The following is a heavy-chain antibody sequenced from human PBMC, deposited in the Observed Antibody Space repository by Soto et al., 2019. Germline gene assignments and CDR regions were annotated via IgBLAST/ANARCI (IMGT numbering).Heavy chain of an antibody. D-gene: IGHD5-12*01. V-gene: IGHV3-48*01. CDR1: GFTFSSYS. Sequence: EVQLVESGGGLVQPGGSLRFACAASGFTFSSYSRNWVRQAQGKGLEWVSYISSSSSTIYYADSGKGRFTISRDNAKSSLYLQMNSLRAEDTAVYYCASQSSEWLLFASWGQGTLVTVSS. CDR3: ASQSSEWLLFAS. CDR2: ISSSSSTI. J-gene: IGHJ4*02.